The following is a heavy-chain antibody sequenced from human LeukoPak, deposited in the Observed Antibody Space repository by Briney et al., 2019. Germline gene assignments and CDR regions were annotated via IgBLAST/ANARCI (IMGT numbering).Heavy chain of an antibody. CDR3: ARVRGDYYGSGIGNWFAP. J-gene: IGHJ5*02. D-gene: IGHD3-10*01. CDR2: INHSGST. V-gene: IGHV4-34*01. CDR1: GGSFSGYY. Sequence: SETLSLTCAVYGGSFSGYYWSWIRQPPGKGLEWIGEINHSGSTYYNPSLKSRVTISVDTSKNQFSLKLSSVTAAATAVYYCARVRGDYYGSGIGNWFAPWGQGTLVTVSS.